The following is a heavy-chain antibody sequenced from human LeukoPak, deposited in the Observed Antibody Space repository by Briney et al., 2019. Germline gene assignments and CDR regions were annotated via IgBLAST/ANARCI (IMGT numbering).Heavy chain of an antibody. D-gene: IGHD6-19*01. Sequence: GGSLRLSCVASGFTFNNYAMTWVRQAPGKGLEWVSAISGSGYSTYYADSVKGRFAISRDNSKNTLYLQMNSLRAEDTAVYYCAREGSDWNYYYYMDVWGKGTTVTISS. J-gene: IGHJ6*03. CDR1: GFTFNNYA. CDR2: ISGSGYST. CDR3: AREGSDWNYYYYMDV. V-gene: IGHV3-23*01.